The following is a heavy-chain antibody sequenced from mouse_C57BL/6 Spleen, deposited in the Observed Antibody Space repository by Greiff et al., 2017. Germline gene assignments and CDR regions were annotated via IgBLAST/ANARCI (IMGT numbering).Heavy chain of an antibody. D-gene: IGHD1-1*01. CDR3: ARRIYYGSSYYAMDY. Sequence: EVKLVESGGGLVKPGGSLKLSCAASGFTFSDYGMHWVRQAPEKGLEWVAYISSGSRTIYYADTVKGRFTISRDNAKNTLFLQMTSLRSEDTAMYYCARRIYYGSSYYAMDYWGQGTSVTVSS. CDR1: GFTFSDYG. V-gene: IGHV5-17*01. J-gene: IGHJ4*01. CDR2: ISSGSRTI.